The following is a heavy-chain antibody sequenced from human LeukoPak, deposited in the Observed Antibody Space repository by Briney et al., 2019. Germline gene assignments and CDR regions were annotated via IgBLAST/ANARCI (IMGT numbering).Heavy chain of an antibody. J-gene: IGHJ6*03. Sequence: SQTLSLTCAVSGGSISSGGYSWSWIRQPPGKGLEWIGFSYYNGNTNYNPSLKSRVTISVDMSKNQFSLKLSSVTAADTAVYYCARVYSSGWFPYYYYMDVWGKGTTVTVSS. V-gene: IGHV4-30-4*07. CDR1: GGSISSGGYS. D-gene: IGHD6-19*01. CDR2: SYYNGNT. CDR3: ARVYSSGWFPYYYYMDV.